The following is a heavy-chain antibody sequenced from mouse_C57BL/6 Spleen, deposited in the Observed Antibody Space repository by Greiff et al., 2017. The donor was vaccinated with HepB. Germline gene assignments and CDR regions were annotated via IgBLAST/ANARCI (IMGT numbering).Heavy chain of an antibody. CDR2: IRLKSDNYAT. Sequence: EVKLMESGGGLVQPGGSMKLSCVASGFTFSNYWMNWVRPSPEKGLEWVAQIRLKSDNYATHYAESVKGRFTISRDDSKSSVYLQMNNLRAEDTGIYYCTGNDAHFDYWGQGTTLTVSS. J-gene: IGHJ2*01. V-gene: IGHV6-3*01. CDR3: TGNDAHFDY. CDR1: GFTFSNYW. D-gene: IGHD2-3*01.